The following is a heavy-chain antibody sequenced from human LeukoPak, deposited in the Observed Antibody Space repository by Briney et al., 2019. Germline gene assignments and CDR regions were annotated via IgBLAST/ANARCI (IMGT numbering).Heavy chain of an antibody. CDR1: GGSISSYY. CDR3: ARDNAYLAEDYYYYMDV. D-gene: IGHD2-21*01. Sequence: NSSETLSLTCTVSGGSISSYYWSWIRQPAGKGLEWIGRIYTSGSTNYNPSLKSRVTMSVDTSKNQFSLKLSSVTAADTAVYYCARDNAYLAEDYYYYMDVWGKGTTVTVSS. J-gene: IGHJ6*03. CDR2: IYTSGST. V-gene: IGHV4-4*07.